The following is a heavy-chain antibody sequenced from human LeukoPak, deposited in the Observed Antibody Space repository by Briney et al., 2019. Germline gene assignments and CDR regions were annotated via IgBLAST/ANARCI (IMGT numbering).Heavy chain of an antibody. CDR1: GFTFSSYG. V-gene: IGHV3-7*01. CDR3: AKTGERDY. D-gene: IGHD7-27*01. CDR2: IKEDGTQK. J-gene: IGHJ4*02. Sequence: GGSLRLSCAASGFTFSSYGMHWVRQAPGKGLEWVANIKEDGTQKYYVDSVRGRFTISRDNAENSLYLQMNSLRDEDTAVYYCAKTGERDYWGRGTLVTVSS.